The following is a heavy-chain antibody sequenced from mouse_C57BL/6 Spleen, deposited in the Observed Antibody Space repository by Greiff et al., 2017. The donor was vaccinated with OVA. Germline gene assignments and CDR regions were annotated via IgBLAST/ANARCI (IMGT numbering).Heavy chain of an antibody. Sequence: VQLQQSGPGMVKPSQSLSLTCTVTGYSITSGYDWHWIRHFPGNKLEWMGYISYSGSTNYNPSLKSRISITHDTSKNHFFLKLNSVTTEDTATYYCARGGYYDYFDYWGQGTTLTVSS. CDR2: ISYSGST. V-gene: IGHV3-1*01. J-gene: IGHJ2*01. CDR3: ARGGYYDYFDY. CDR1: GYSITSGYD. D-gene: IGHD2-3*01.